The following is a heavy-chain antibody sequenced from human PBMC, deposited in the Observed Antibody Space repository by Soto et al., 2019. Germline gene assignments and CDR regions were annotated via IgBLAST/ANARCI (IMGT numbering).Heavy chain of an antibody. CDR2: IIPIFGTA. V-gene: IGHV1-69*13. D-gene: IGHD3-3*01. CDR3: ASSYDFWSGYHYYYYYGMDV. Sequence: SVKVSCKASGGTFSSYAISWVRQAPGQGLEWMGGIIPIFGTANYAQKFQGRVTITADESTSTAYMELSSLRSEDTAVYYCASSYDFWSGYHYYYYYGMDVWGQGTTVTVS. CDR1: GGTFSSYA. J-gene: IGHJ6*02.